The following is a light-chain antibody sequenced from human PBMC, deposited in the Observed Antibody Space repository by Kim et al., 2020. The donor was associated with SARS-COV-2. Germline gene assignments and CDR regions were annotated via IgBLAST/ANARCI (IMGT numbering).Light chain of an antibody. J-gene: IGLJ2*01. CDR3: QVWDSSSDPYVV. CDR2: YDS. CDR1: NIGSKS. Sequence: PGKTARITCGGNNIGSKSVHWYQQKPDQAPVLVIYYDSDRPSGIPERFSGSNSGNTATLTISRVEAGDEADYYCQVWDSSSDPYVVFGGGTQLTVL. V-gene: IGLV3-21*04.